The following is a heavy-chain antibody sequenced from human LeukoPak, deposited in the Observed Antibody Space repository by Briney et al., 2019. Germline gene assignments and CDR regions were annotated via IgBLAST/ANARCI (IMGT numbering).Heavy chain of an antibody. J-gene: IGHJ4*02. CDR1: GGSISSYY. Sequence: PSETLSLTCTVSGGSISSYYWSWIRQPPGKGLEWIGYIYYSGSTNYNPSLKSRVTIPVDTSKNQFSLKLSSVTAADTAVYYCARGPYSSSWFIDYWGQGTLVTVSS. D-gene: IGHD6-13*01. CDR3: ARGPYSSSWFIDY. V-gene: IGHV4-59*01. CDR2: IYYSGST.